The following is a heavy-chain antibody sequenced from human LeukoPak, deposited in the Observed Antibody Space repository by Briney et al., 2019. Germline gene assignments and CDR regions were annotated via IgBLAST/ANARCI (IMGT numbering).Heavy chain of an antibody. Sequence: PGRSLRLSCAASGFTFRGYAMHWVRQPPGKGLEWVAVTSYDGINKFYADSVKGRFTISRDNSKNTVYVEMNSLRPEDTAVYYCARGFEASDSSGYYGVGLYYFDYWGQGTLVTVSS. CDR3: ARGFEASDSSGYYGVGLYYFDY. D-gene: IGHD3-22*01. J-gene: IGHJ4*02. CDR2: TSYDGINK. V-gene: IGHV3-30-3*01. CDR1: GFTFRGYA.